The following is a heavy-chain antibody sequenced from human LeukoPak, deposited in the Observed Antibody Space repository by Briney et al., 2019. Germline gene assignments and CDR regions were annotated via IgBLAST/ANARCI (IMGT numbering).Heavy chain of an antibody. V-gene: IGHV3-30*04. J-gene: IGHJ4*02. Sequence: GGSLRLSCAASGFTFSSYAMHWVRQAPGKGLEWVTVISYDGSNKYYADSVKGRFTISRDNSKNTVYLQMNSLRGEDTAVYYCARVSAAAGLFDYWGQGTLVTVSS. CDR2: ISYDGSNK. CDR1: GFTFSSYA. D-gene: IGHD6-13*01. CDR3: ARVSAAAGLFDY.